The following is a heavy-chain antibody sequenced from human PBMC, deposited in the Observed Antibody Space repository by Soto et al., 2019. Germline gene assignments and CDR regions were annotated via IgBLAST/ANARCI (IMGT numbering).Heavy chain of an antibody. D-gene: IGHD4-17*01. CDR1: GYTFTSYD. Sequence: QVQLVQSGAEVKKPGASVKVSCKASGYTFTSYDINWVRQATGQGLEWMGWMNPNSGNTGYAQKFQGRVTMTRNTSISTADMELSSLRSEDTAVYYCARRYGDGYYYYYYMDVWGKGTTVTVSS. J-gene: IGHJ6*03. V-gene: IGHV1-8*01. CDR2: MNPNSGNT. CDR3: ARRYGDGYYYYYYMDV.